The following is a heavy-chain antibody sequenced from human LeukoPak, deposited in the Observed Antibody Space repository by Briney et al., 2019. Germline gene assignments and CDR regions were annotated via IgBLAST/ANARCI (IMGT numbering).Heavy chain of an antibody. V-gene: IGHV3-7*03. CDR2: IKQDGSEK. Sequence: PGGSLRLSCAASGSTFSNYWMSWVRQAPGKGLERVANIKQDGSEKYYVDSVKGRFTISRDDANYSLYLQMNSLRAEDTAVYYCARKAYGMDVWGKGTTVTVSS. CDR1: GSTFSNYW. CDR3: ARKAYGMDV. J-gene: IGHJ6*04.